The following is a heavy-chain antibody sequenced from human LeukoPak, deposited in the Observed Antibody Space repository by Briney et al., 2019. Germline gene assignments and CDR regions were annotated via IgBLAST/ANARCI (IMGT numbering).Heavy chain of an antibody. CDR3: AELGITMIGGV. CDR2: ISISSNYI. D-gene: IGHD3-10*02. V-gene: IGHV3-21*01. Sequence: GGSLRLSCAASGFTFSSYEMNWVRQAPGKGLEWVSSISISSNYIYYADSVKGRFTISRDNAKNSLYLQMNSLRAEDTAVYYCAELGITMIGGVWGKGTTVTISS. CDR1: GFTFSSYE. J-gene: IGHJ6*04.